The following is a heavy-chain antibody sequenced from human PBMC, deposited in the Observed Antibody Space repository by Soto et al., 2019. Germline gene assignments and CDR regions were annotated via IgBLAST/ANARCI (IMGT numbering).Heavy chain of an antibody. J-gene: IGHJ3*02. V-gene: IGHV3-30*18. CDR2: ISYDGSNK. CDR1: GFTFSSYG. Sequence: GGSLRLSCAASGFTFSSYGMHWVRQAPGKGLEWVAVISYDGSNKYYADSVKGRFTISRDNSKNTLYLQMNSLRAEGTAVYYCAKGASYDFWSGYEIDAFDIWGQGTMVTVSS. D-gene: IGHD3-3*01. CDR3: AKGASYDFWSGYEIDAFDI.